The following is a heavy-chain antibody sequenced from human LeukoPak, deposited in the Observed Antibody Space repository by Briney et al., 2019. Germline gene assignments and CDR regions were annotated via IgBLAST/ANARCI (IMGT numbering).Heavy chain of an antibody. CDR3: AKDLSGFNLHLYYYYYYMDV. J-gene: IGHJ6*03. V-gene: IGHV3-23*01. D-gene: IGHD3-10*01. CDR1: GFTFSSYA. Sequence: GGSLRLSCAASGFTFSSYAMSWVRQAPGEGLEWVSAISGSGGSTYYADSVKGRFTISRDNPKNTLYLQMNSLRAEDTAVYYCAKDLSGFNLHLYYYYYYMDVWGKGTTVTVSS. CDR2: ISGSGGST.